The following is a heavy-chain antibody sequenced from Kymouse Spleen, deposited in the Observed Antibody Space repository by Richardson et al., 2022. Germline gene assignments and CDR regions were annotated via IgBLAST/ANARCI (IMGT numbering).Heavy chain of an antibody. CDR2: IYYSGST. D-gene: IGHD6-6*01. V-gene: IGHV4-39*01. CDR3: ASYIAARPAYYFDY. J-gene: IGHJ4*02. Sequence: QLQLQESGPGLVKPSETLSLTCTVSGGSISSSSYYWGWIRQPPGKGLEWIGSIYYSGSTYYNPSLKSRVTISVDTSKNQFSLKLSSVTAADTAVYYCASYIAARPAYYFDYWGQGTLVTVSS. CDR1: GGSISSSSYY.